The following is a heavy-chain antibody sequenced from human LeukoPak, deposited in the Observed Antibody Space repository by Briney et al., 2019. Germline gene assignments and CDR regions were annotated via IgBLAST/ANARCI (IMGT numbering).Heavy chain of an antibody. J-gene: IGHJ4*02. CDR3: ARTAIRGNYDSSGYYYGNIDY. Sequence: ASVKVSCKASGGTFSSYAISWVRQAPGQGLEWMGGIIPIFGTANYAQKFQGRVTITTDESMSTAYMELSSLRSEDTAVYYCARTAIRGNYDSSGYYYGNIDYWGQGTLVTVSS. V-gene: IGHV1-69*05. CDR2: IIPIFGTA. D-gene: IGHD3-22*01. CDR1: GGTFSSYA.